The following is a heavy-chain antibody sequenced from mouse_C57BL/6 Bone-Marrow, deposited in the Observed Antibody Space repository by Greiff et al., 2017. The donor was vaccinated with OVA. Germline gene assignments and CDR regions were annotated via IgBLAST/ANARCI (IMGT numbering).Heavy chain of an antibody. Sequence: QVQLKQSGPELVKPGASVKISCKASGYAFSSSWMNWVKQRPGKGLEWIGRIYPGDGDTNYNGKFKGKATLTADKSSSTAYMQLSSLTSEDSAVYFCARGDSSPWFAYWGQGTLVTVSA. CDR1: GYAFSSSW. V-gene: IGHV1-82*01. CDR2: IYPGDGDT. D-gene: IGHD3-2*02. J-gene: IGHJ3*01. CDR3: ARGDSSPWFAY.